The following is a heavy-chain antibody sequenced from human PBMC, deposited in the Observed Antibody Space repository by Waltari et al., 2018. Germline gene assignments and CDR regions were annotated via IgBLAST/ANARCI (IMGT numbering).Heavy chain of an antibody. CDR2: IYSGGSST. Sequence: EVQLLESGGGLVQPGGSLRLSCAASGFTFSSYAMSWVRQAPGKGLEWVSVIYSGGSSTYYADSVKGRFTISRDNSKNTLYLQMNSLRAEDTAVYYCAKDHVVGATGVLDYWGQGTLVTVSS. CDR3: AKDHVVGATGVLDY. D-gene: IGHD1-26*01. J-gene: IGHJ4*02. CDR1: GFTFSSYA. V-gene: IGHV3-23*03.